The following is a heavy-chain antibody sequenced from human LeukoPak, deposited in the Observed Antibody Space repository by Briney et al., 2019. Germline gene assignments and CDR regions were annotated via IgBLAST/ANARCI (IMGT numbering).Heavy chain of an antibody. V-gene: IGHV4-61*02. CDR2: IYTSGST. J-gene: IGHJ4*02. CDR1: GGSISSSSYY. Sequence: SETLSLTCTVSGGSISSSSYYWSWIRQPAGKGLEWIGRIYTSGSTNYNPSLKSRVTMSVDTSKNQFSLKLSSVTAADTAVYYCARHSGTVIDYWGQGTLVTVSS. D-gene: IGHD1-26*01. CDR3: ARHSGTVIDY.